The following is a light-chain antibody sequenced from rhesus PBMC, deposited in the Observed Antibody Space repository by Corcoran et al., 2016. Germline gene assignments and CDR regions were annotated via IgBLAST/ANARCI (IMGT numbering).Light chain of an antibody. CDR3: LQYNSDPWT. V-gene: IGKV1-43*02. CDR2: KAS. CDR1: QGISTY. Sequence: DIQMTQSPSSLSASVGDRVTITCRASQGISTYLNWYQLKPGKAPKRLISKASSLVSGVPSRFRGSGSGTDFTLTSSSLQPEDFATYYCLQYNSDPWTFGQGTKVEIK. J-gene: IGKJ1*01.